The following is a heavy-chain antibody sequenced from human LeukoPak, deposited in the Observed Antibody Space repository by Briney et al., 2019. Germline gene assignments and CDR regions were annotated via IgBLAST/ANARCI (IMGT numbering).Heavy chain of an antibody. CDR1: GFTFRSYW. D-gene: IGHD1-26*01. J-gene: IGHJ4*02. CDR2: IKEDGSEK. CDR3: ARVLVGALDY. V-gene: IGHV3-7*03. Sequence: GGSLRLSCAASGFTFRSYWMSWFRQAPGKGLEWVANIKEDGSEKSYVDSVKGRFAISRDNAKNLLYLQMNSLRAEETAVYYCARVLVGALDYWGQGTLVTVSS.